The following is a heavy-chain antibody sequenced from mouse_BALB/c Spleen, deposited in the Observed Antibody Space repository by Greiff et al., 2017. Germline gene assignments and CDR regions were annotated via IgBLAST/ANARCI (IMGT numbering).Heavy chain of an antibody. Sequence: EVQVVESGPELVKPGASVKISCKASGYTFTDYNMHWVKQSHGKSLEWIGYIYPYNGGTGYNQKFKSKATLTVDNSSSTAYMELRSLTSEDSAVYYCARMGNYFDYWGQGTTLTVSS. J-gene: IGHJ2*01. CDR3: ARMGNYFDY. CDR2: IYPYNGGT. D-gene: IGHD4-1*01. CDR1: GYTFTDYN. V-gene: IGHV1S29*02.